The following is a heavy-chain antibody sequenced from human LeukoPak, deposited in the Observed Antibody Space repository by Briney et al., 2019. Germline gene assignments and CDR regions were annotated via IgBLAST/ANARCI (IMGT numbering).Heavy chain of an antibody. CDR1: GFTFSSYA. CDR2: ISGSGGST. V-gene: IGHV3-23*01. D-gene: IGHD3-22*01. J-gene: IGHJ4*02. CDR3: ARAPNYYYDSSGYSPLLFDY. Sequence: GGSLRLSCAASGFTFSSYAMSWVRQAPGKGLEWVSAISGSGGSTYYADSVKGRFTISRDNAKNSLYLQMNSLRAEDTAVYYCARAPNYYYDSSGYSPLLFDYWGQGTLVTVSS.